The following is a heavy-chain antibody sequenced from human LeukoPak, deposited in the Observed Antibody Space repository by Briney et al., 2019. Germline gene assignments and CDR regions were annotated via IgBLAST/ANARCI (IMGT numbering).Heavy chain of an antibody. CDR2: IYYSGST. CDR1: GDSISSYY. CDR3: ARHVKDIVVVPAAYYFDY. D-gene: IGHD2-2*01. J-gene: IGHJ4*02. V-gene: IGHV4-59*08. Sequence: SETLSLTCTVSGDSISSYYWSWIRQPPGKGLEWIGYIYYSGSTNYNPSLKSRVTISVDTSKNQFSLKLSSVTAADTAVYYCARHVKDIVVVPAAYYFDYWGQGTLVTVSS.